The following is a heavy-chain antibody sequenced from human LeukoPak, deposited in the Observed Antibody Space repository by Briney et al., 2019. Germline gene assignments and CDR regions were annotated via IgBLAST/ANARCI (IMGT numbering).Heavy chain of an antibody. D-gene: IGHD3-22*01. J-gene: IGHJ1*01. CDR2: ISGSGGGT. V-gene: IGHV3-23*01. CDR3: AKGATVVVVTTIQY. CDR1: GFTFSSYA. Sequence: GGSLRLSCAAPGFTFSSYAMSWVRQAPGKGLEWVSTISGSGGGTYYADSVKGRFTISRDNSKNTLFLQMNSLRAEDTAVYYCAKGATVVVVTTIQYWGQGTLVTVSS.